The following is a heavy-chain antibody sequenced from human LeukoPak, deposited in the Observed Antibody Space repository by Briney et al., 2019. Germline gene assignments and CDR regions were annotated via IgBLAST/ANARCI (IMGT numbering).Heavy chain of an antibody. V-gene: IGHV3-7*01. CDR3: ARDPGYSYGPPFDY. CDR1: GFTFSSYW. CDR2: IKQDGSEK. D-gene: IGHD5-18*01. Sequence: GGSLRLSCAASGFTFSSYWMSWVRQAPGRGLEWVANIKQDGSEKYYVDSVKGRFTISRDNAKNSLYLQMNSLRAKDTAVYYCARDPGYSYGPPFDYWGQGTLVTVSS. J-gene: IGHJ4*02.